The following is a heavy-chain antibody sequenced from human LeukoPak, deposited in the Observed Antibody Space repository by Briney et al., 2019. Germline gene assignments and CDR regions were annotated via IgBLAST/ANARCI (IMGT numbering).Heavy chain of an antibody. CDR3: ARQNAIGSYYFDY. CDR1: GSSITHYW. CDR2: IYPGDSDT. D-gene: IGHD2-8*01. Sequence: GEPLKISCQGSGSSITHYWIGWVRQLPGKGLEWMGIIYPGDSDTRNSPSFQGQVTISADKSITTAYLQWSSLKASDAAMYYCARQNAIGSYYFDYWGQGTLVTVSS. V-gene: IGHV5-51*01. J-gene: IGHJ4*02.